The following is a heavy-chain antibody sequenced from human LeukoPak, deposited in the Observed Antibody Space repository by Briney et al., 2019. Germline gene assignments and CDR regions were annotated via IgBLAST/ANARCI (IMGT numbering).Heavy chain of an antibody. D-gene: IGHD3-22*01. J-gene: IGHJ4*02. CDR1: GGSISSYY. Sequence: SETLSLTCTVSGGSISSYYWSWIRQPPGKGLEWIGYIYYSGSTNYNPSLKSRVTISADTSKNQFSLKLSSVTAADTAVYYCARVIYYDSSGFDYWGQGTLVTVSS. CDR3: ARVIYYDSSGFDY. CDR2: IYYSGST. V-gene: IGHV4-59*01.